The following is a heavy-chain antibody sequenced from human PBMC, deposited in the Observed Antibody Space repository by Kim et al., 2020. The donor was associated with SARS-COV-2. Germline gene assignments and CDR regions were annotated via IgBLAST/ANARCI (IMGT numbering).Heavy chain of an antibody. CDR3: AKGVGYGGGGYTFDN. D-gene: IGHD3-16*01. Sequence: GGSLRLSCAASGFTFVNYAMTWVRLAPGKGLEWVSGISGGDGSRSYADSVKGRFTISRDNSKNTLFLQMNSLRVEDTALYYCAKGVGYGGGGYTFDNWGQGALVTVSS. CDR2: ISGGDGSR. J-gene: IGHJ4*02. V-gene: IGHV3-23*01. CDR1: GFTFVNYA.